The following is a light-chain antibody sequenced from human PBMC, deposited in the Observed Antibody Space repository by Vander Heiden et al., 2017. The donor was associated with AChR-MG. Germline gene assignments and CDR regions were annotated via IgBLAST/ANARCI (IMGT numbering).Light chain of an antibody. CDR1: KSGDKY. CDR3: QAWDSSSVI. Sequence: SYEMTQPPSVSVSPGQTVRLPCSGAKSGDKYVCWYQQRAGQSPLLIIYQDNKRPPDIPERFSASNSGDTATLTISGTQAADEAAYFCQAWDSSSVIFGGGTRLTVL. J-gene: IGLJ2*01. CDR2: QDN. V-gene: IGLV3-1*01.